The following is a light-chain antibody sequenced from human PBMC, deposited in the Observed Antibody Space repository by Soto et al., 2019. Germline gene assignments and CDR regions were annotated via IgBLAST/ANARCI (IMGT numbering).Light chain of an antibody. Sequence: FVLTQPASVSGSPGQSITISCTGTNSDVGSYNYVSWHQQHPGKAPKLMIYNVYDRPSGISNRFSGSKSGNTASLTISGLQGEDEADYYCSSYTISRTYVFGTGTKVTVL. CDR2: NVY. V-gene: IGLV2-14*03. CDR3: SSYTISRTYV. CDR1: NSDVGSYNY. J-gene: IGLJ1*01.